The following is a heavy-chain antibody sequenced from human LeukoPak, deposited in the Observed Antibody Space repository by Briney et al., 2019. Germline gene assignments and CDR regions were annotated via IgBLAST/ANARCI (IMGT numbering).Heavy chain of an antibody. D-gene: IGHD6-19*01. CDR2: IAYDGSDE. V-gene: IGHV3-30*04. J-gene: IGHJ4*02. CDR3: ARDVMAVAGTLGFDC. CDR1: GFTFGSFG. Sequence: GGSLRLSCVAYGFTFGSFGMHWVRQAPGKGLDWVVVIAYDGSDENYADSVKGRFTISRDNFKNTLYLQMNSLGPEDTAMYYCARDVMAVAGTLGFDCWGQGALVTVSS.